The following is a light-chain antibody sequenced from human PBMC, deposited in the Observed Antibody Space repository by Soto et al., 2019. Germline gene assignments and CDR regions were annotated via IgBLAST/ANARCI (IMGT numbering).Light chain of an antibody. CDR2: YNS. CDR3: QSYDSSLSAYV. V-gene: IGLV1-40*01. CDR1: SSNIGAGYD. Sequence: QSVLTQPPSVSGAPGQRVTISCTGTSSNIGAGYDVHWYQHLPGAAPKLLIYYNSNRPSGVPDRFSASKSATSASLAITGLQAGDEADYFCQSYDSSLSAYVFGTGTKVTVL. J-gene: IGLJ1*01.